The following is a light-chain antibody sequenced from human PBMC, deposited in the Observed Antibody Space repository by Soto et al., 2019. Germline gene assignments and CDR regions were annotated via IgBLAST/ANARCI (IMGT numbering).Light chain of an antibody. CDR1: QSLLHITGETF. V-gene: IGKV2D-29*02. CDR3: MQSTQLPPT. J-gene: IGKJ5*01. Sequence: DVVVTQTPLSLSVAPGQPASISCKSSQSLLHITGETFLFWYLQKPGQSPQLLIYEVSTRVSGVPDRFSGSGSGTDFTLEISRVETDDVGIYYCMQSTQLPPTFGQGTRLAI. CDR2: EVS.